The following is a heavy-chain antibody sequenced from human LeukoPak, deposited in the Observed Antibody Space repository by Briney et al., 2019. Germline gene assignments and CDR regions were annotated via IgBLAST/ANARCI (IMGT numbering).Heavy chain of an antibody. J-gene: IGHJ6*03. D-gene: IGHD4-11*01. V-gene: IGHV3-48*01. CDR3: ARDDRGYSNYYYYYYMDV. CDR1: GFTFSSHS. Sequence: GGSLRLSCAASGFTFSSHSMNWVRQAPGKGLEWVSYISSSSSTIYYADSVKGRFTISRDNAKNSLYLQMNSLRAEDTAVYYCARDDRGYSNYYYYYYMDVWGKGTTVTVSS. CDR2: ISSSSSTI.